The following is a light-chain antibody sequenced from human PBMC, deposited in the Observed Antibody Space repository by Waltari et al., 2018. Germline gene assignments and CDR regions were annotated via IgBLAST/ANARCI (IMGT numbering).Light chain of an antibody. CDR3: LQYNDYPFT. J-gene: IGKJ4*01. Sequence: DIQMTQSPSAMSASVGDRVTITCRASQGINNYLAWFQQEPGKVPKRLVYYTSSLPSGVPSRFSGSGSGTEFTLTISSLQPEDFATYYCLQYNDYPFTFGGGTKVEIK. CDR1: QGINNY. V-gene: IGKV1-17*03. CDR2: YTS.